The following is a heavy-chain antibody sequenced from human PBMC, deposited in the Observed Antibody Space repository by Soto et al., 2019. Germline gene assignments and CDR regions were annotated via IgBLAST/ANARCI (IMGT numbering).Heavy chain of an antibody. J-gene: IGHJ4*02. CDR3: ARGERQQHRDY. V-gene: IGHV4-4*02. CDR1: RDSISSDKW. D-gene: IGHD6-13*01. CDR2: VYHIVNT. Sequence: PSETLSLTCAVSRDSISSDKWWSWVRQPPGKGLDWIGEVYHIVNTXXNPSLKSXXLISVDNSKNXFSLKPITVTDSATPMYYCARGERQQHRDYWSQGTLVTVSS.